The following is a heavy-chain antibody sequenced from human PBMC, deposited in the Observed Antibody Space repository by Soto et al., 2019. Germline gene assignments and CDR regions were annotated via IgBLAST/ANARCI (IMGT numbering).Heavy chain of an antibody. CDR2: INPSGGST. CDR3: AREGCSGGSCYSDAFDI. J-gene: IGHJ3*02. Sequence: GASVKVSCKASGYTFTSYYMHWVRQAPGQGLEWMGIINPSGGSTSYAQKFQGRVTMTRDTSTSTVYMELSSLRSEDTAVYYCAREGCSGGSCYSDAFDIWGQGTMVT. V-gene: IGHV1-46*03. D-gene: IGHD2-15*01. CDR1: GYTFTSYY.